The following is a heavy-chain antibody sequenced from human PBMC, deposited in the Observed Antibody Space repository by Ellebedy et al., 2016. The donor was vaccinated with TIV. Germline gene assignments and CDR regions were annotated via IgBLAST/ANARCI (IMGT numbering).Heavy chain of an antibody. V-gene: IGHV3-48*02. CDR3: ARRGNYLGDAFDI. J-gene: IGHJ3*02. CDR2: IVGTGTTT. CDR1: EFTFSYYS. D-gene: IGHD1-26*01. Sequence: GESLKISXAASEFTFSYYSMNWVRQAAGKGLEWISYIVGTGTTTYYADSVKSRFTISRDNSKNSLFLQMNSLRDDDTAVYYCARRGNYLGDAFDIWGQGAMVIVSS.